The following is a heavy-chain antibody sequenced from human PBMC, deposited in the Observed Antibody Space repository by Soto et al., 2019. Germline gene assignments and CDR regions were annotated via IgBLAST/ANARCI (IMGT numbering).Heavy chain of an antibody. Sequence: SETLSLPCTVSGGTGVSGSCYWSRIRQPSGKGLEWIGYIYYSGSTNYNPSLKSRVTISVDTSKNQFSLKLSSVTAADTAVYYCARVDYYYYGMGVWGQGTTVTVSS. V-gene: IGHV4-61*01. CDR2: IYYSGST. J-gene: IGHJ6*02. CDR3: ARVDYYYYGMGV. CDR1: GGTGVSGSCY.